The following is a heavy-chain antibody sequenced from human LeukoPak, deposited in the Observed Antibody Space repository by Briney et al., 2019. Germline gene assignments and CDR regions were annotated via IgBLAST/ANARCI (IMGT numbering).Heavy chain of an antibody. CDR1: GGSISSSSYY. V-gene: IGHV4-39*01. D-gene: IGHD5/OR15-5a*01. CDR2: IYYSGST. J-gene: IGHJ3*02. CDR3: ASVSPSQNAFDI. Sequence: SETLSLTCTVSGGSISSSSYYWGWIRQPPGKGLEWIGSIYYSGSTYYNPSLKSRVTISVDTSKNQFSLKLSSVTAADTAVYYCASVSPSQNAFDIWGQGTMVTVSS.